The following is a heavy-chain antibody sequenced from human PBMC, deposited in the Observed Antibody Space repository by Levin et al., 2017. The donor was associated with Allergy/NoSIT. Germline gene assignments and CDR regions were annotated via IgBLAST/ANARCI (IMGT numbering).Heavy chain of an antibody. J-gene: IGHJ4*02. CDR2: IYPGDSDT. D-gene: IGHD3-22*01. CDR3: ARARYYYDSSGYYTLKLITKYYFDY. V-gene: IGHV5-51*01. CDR1: GYSFTSYW. Sequence: GGSLRLSCKGSGYSFTSYWIGWVRQMPGKGLEWMGIIYPGDSDTRYSPSFQGQVTISADKSISTAYLQWSSLKASDTAMYYCARARYYYDSSGYYTLKLITKYYFDYWGQGTLVTVSS.